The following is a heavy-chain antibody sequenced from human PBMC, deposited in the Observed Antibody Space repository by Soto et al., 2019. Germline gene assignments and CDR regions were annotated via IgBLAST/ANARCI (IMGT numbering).Heavy chain of an antibody. CDR2: INPDNGNT. V-gene: IGHV1-3*01. Sequence: QVQLVQSGAEVKKPGASVKISCKASGYTFTRYTMNWVRQAPGQRLEWMGWINPDNGNTKCSQKFQDRVIITRDTSASTAYMDLSSLRSEDTAVYYCARGIATGQLDPWGQGTLVTVSS. CDR3: ARGIATGQLDP. J-gene: IGHJ5*02. CDR1: GYTFTRYT. D-gene: IGHD2-15*01.